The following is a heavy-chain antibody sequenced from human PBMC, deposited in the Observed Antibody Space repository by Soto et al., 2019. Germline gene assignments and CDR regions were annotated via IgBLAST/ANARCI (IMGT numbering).Heavy chain of an antibody. CDR3: AKDSSSLNLEPYYFDY. CDR2: ISGSGGST. CDR1: GFTCRTYA. J-gene: IGHJ4*02. Sequence: SMRLSSTTSGFTCRTYAMSWVRQTAGKGLEWVSAISGSGGSTYYADSVKGRFTISRDNSKNTLYLQMNSLRAEDTAVYYCAKDSSSLNLEPYYFDYWGQGTLVTVSS. D-gene: IGHD1-1*01. V-gene: IGHV3-23*01.